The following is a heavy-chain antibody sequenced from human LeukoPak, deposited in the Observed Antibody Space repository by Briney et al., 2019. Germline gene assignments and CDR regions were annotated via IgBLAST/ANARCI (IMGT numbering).Heavy chain of an antibody. Sequence: RGSLRLSCAASGFTVSSNYMSWVRQAPGKGLEWVSVIYSGGSTYYADSVKGRFTISRDNSKNTLYLQMNSLRAEDTAVYYCARDPAPYYYDSSGYDAFDIWGQGTMVTVSS. J-gene: IGHJ3*02. CDR1: GFTVSSNY. CDR3: ARDPAPYYYDSSGYDAFDI. D-gene: IGHD3-22*01. CDR2: IYSGGST. V-gene: IGHV3-53*01.